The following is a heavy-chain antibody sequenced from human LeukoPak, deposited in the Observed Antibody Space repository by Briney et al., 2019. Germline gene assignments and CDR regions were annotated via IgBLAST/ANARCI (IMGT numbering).Heavy chain of an antibody. CDR3: AKGYFDWLLLFDY. D-gene: IGHD3-9*01. Sequence: QPGGSLRLSCAASGFTFSSYAMSWVRQAPGKGLEWVSAISGSGGSTYYADSVKGRFTISGDNSKNTLYLQMNSLRAEDTAVYYCAKGYFDWLLLFDYWGQGTLVTVSS. V-gene: IGHV3-23*01. J-gene: IGHJ4*02. CDR2: ISGSGGST. CDR1: GFTFSSYA.